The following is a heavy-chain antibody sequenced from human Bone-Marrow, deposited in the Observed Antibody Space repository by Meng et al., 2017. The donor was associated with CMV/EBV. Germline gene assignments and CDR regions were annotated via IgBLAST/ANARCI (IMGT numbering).Heavy chain of an antibody. CDR3: ARVTGGPEDWCFDL. J-gene: IGHJ2*01. CDR1: GFTFSSYS. Sequence: GESLKISCAASGFTFSSYSMNWVRQAPGKGLEWVSYISSSSSTIYYADSVKGRFTISRDNAKNSLYLQMNSLRAEDTAVYYCARVTGGPEDWCFDLWGRGTLVTVSS. V-gene: IGHV3-48*04. D-gene: IGHD2-15*01. CDR2: ISSSSSTI.